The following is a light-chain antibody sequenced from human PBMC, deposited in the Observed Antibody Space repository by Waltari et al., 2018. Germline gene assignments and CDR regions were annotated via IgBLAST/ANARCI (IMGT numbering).Light chain of an antibody. CDR1: NSHIGITS. Sequence: QSVLTQPPSVPAPTGQTVTISCSGSNSHIGITSVSWYQQFPGTAPKLLIYDDNKRPSQIPDRFSGSKSGTSATLGITGLQAGDEADYYCGTWDSTLSTYVYGTGTRLTVL. V-gene: IGLV1-51*01. CDR3: GTWDSTLSTYV. CDR2: DDN. J-gene: IGLJ1*01.